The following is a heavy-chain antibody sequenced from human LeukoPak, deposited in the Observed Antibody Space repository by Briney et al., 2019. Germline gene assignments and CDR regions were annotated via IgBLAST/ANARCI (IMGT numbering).Heavy chain of an antibody. J-gene: IGHJ4*02. CDR1: GGSISRYY. D-gene: IGHD3-10*01. Sequence: SETLSLTCTVSGGSISRYYWSWIRQPPGKGLEWIGYIYYSGSTNYNPSLKSRVTISVDTSKNQFSLKLSSVTAADTAVYYCARLGLLWFGEPYYFDYWGQGTLVTVSS. CDR2: IYYSGST. CDR3: ARLGLLWFGEPYYFDY. V-gene: IGHV4-59*01.